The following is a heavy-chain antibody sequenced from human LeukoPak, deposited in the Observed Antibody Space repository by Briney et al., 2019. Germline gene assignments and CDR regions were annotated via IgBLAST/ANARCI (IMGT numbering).Heavy chain of an antibody. Sequence: GGSLRLSCAASGFTFSSYGMSWGRQAPGKGLEWVSGISAGGSNTYYADSVMGRFTISRDNSKNTLYLQMNSLRAEDTAVYYCASEIIFGSFDYWGQGTLVTVSS. V-gene: IGHV3-23*01. CDR3: ASEIIFGSFDY. J-gene: IGHJ4*02. CDR1: GFTFSSYG. D-gene: IGHD3-3*01. CDR2: ISAGGSNT.